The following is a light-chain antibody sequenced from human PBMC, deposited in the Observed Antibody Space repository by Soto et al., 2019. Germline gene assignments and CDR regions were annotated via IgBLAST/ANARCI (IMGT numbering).Light chain of an antibody. Sequence: QSALTQPASVSGSPGQSITISCTGTSSDVGGYNYVSWYQQHPGKAPKLMIYGVSNRPSGVSNRFSGSKSGNTASLTISGLQAEDEAHYYCGSYTSGSHVVFGGGTKLTVL. J-gene: IGLJ2*01. CDR2: GVS. CDR3: GSYTSGSHVV. V-gene: IGLV2-14*01. CDR1: SSDVGGYNY.